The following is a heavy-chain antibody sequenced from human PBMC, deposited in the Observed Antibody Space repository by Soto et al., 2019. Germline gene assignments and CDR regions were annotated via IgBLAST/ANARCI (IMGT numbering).Heavy chain of an antibody. CDR2: IWYDGSNK. Sequence: WGSLRLSCAASGFTFSSYGIHICRQSPFKWLEWVAVIWYDGSNKYYADSVKGRFTISRDNSKNTLYLQMNSLRAEDTAVYYCARDGVVVPAARAFEIWGQGTMLTVSS. J-gene: IGHJ3*02. D-gene: IGHD2-2*01. V-gene: IGHV3-33*01. CDR1: GFTFSSYG. CDR3: ARDGVVVPAARAFEI.